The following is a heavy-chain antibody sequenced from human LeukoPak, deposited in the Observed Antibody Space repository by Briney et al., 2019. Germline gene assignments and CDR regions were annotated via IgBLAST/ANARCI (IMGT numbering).Heavy chain of an antibody. CDR2: IYPGDSDT. Sequence: GESLKISCKGSGYSFTSYWIGWVRQMPGKGLEWMGIIYPGDSDTRYSPSFQGQVTISADKSISTAYLRWSSLKASDTAMYYCARLRYYDILTGYSDQPFDYWGQGTLVTVSS. V-gene: IGHV5-51*01. CDR3: ARLRYYDILTGYSDQPFDY. D-gene: IGHD3-9*01. J-gene: IGHJ4*02. CDR1: GYSFTSYW.